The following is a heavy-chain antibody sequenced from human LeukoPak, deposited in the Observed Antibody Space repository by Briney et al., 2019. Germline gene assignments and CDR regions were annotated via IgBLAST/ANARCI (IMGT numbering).Heavy chain of an antibody. CDR2: ISGSGGST. J-gene: IGHJ4*02. D-gene: IGHD3-9*01. CDR1: GFTFSSYG. CDR3: AKEQDRYDILTGYYTGGFDY. Sequence: GGSLRLSCAASGFTFSSYGMSWVRQAPGKGLEWVSAISGSGGSTYYADSVKGRFTISRDNSKNTLYLQMNSLRAEDTAVYYCAKEQDRYDILTGYYTGGFDYWGQGTLVTVSS. V-gene: IGHV3-23*01.